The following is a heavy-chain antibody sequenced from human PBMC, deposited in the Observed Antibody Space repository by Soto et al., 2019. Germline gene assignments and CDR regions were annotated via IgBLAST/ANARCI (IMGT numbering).Heavy chain of an antibody. V-gene: IGHV1-18*01. J-gene: IGHJ4*02. Sequence: GASVKVSCKASGYTFTSYGISWVRQAPGQGLEWMGWISAYNGNTNYAQKHQGRVTMNTDTSTNTAYMELRSLRTDDTGVYYCARGGSSYPPPNYDYWGQGTQVTVSS. CDR1: GYTFTSYG. D-gene: IGHD1-26*01. CDR3: ARGGSSYPPPNYDY. CDR2: ISAYNGNT.